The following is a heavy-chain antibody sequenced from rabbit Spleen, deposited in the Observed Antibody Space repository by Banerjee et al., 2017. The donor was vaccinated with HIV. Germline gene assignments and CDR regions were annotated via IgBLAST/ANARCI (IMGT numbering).Heavy chain of an antibody. J-gene: IGHJ3*01. D-gene: IGHD2-1*01. Sequence: QSLEESGGDLVKPEGSLTLTCKASGVSFNDKDVMCWVRQAPGKGLEWIGCIYTGNNKNYYASWAKGRFTISKTSSTMVTLQMTSLTAADTATYFCARGSATMTMVITGYFLSLWGQGTLVTVS. CDR1: GVSFNDKDV. CDR2: IYTGNNKN. CDR3: ARGSATMTMVITGYFLSL. V-gene: IGHV1S40*01.